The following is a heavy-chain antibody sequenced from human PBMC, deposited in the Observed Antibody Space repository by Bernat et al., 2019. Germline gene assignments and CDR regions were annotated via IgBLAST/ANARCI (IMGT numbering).Heavy chain of an antibody. Sequence: QVQLQESGPGLVKPSETLSLTCAVSGYSISSGYYWGWIRQPPGKGLEWIGSIYHSGSTYYNPSLKSRVTISVDTSKNQFSLKLSSVTAADTAVYYCARERFMIAAAGKPDDYWGQGTLVTVSS. CDR2: IYHSGST. V-gene: IGHV4-38-2*02. J-gene: IGHJ4*02. CDR1: GYSISSGYY. D-gene: IGHD6-13*01. CDR3: ARERFMIAAAGKPDDY.